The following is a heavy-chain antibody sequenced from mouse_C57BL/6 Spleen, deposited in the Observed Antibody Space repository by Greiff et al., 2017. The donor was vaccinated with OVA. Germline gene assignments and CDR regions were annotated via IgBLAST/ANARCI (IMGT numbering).Heavy chain of an antibody. CDR3: ARSGDGYYEGWFAY. J-gene: IGHJ3*01. CDR2: IDPSDSYT. CDR1: GYTFTSYW. Sequence: QVQLQQPGAELVMPGASVKLSCKASGYTFTSYWMHWVKQRPGQGLEWIGEIDPSDSYTNYNQKFKGKSTLTVDKSSSTAYMQLSSLTSEDSAVYYCARSGDGYYEGWFAYWGQGTLVTVSA. V-gene: IGHV1-69*01. D-gene: IGHD2-3*01.